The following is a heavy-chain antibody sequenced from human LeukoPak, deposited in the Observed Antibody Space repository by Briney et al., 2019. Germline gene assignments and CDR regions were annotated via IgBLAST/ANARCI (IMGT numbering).Heavy chain of an antibody. CDR2: INWNGGST. CDR3: ARTSIGGPTNY. Sequence: GGSLRLSCAASGFTFDDYGMSWVRQAPGKGLEWVSGINWNGGSTGYADSVKGRFTISRDNAKKSLYLQMNSLTAEDTALYYCARTSIGGPTNYWGQGTLVTVSS. J-gene: IGHJ4*02. D-gene: IGHD4-23*01. V-gene: IGHV3-20*04. CDR1: GFTFDDYG.